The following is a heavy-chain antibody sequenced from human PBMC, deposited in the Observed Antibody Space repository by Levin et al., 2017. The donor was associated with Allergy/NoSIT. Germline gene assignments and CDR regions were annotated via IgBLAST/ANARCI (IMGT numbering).Heavy chain of an antibody. Sequence: HAGGSLRPSCAASGLTVNNNYMSWVRQAPGKGLEWVSVIHRGGNTYYADSVKGRFTISRDNSKNTLDLQMNSLRAEDTAVYYCARWSGSSLDYWGQGTLVTVSS. CDR3: ARWSGSSLDY. V-gene: IGHV3-53*01. J-gene: IGHJ4*02. CDR2: IHRGGNT. D-gene: IGHD6-13*01. CDR1: GLTVNNNY.